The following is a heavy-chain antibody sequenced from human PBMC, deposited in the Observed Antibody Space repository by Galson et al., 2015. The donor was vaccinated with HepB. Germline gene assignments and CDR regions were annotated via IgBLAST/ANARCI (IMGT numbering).Heavy chain of an antibody. D-gene: IGHD4-17*01. CDR3: VRGGAYGAENY. J-gene: IGHJ4*02. V-gene: IGHV3-66*01. CDR1: GFTVNNNY. Sequence: SLRLSCAASGFTVNNNYMNWVRQAPGKGLEWVSTIYRGGNTFYADSVKGRFTISRDNSKNTLYLQMNGLRAEDTAVYYCVRGGAYGAENYWGQGSLVTVSS. CDR2: IYRGGNT.